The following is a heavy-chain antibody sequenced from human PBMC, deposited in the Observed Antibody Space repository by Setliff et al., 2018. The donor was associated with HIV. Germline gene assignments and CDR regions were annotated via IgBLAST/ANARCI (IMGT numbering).Heavy chain of an antibody. Sequence: GGSLRLSCAASGFTFSNYAMSWVRQAPGEGLEWVSAILSTGERTFYADSVKGRFTISRDNANNLVYLQMNSLRVEDTAVYFCAKELAASGLGYFDSWGRGILVTVSS. J-gene: IGHJ4*02. D-gene: IGHD3-22*01. V-gene: IGHV3-23*01. CDR2: ILSTGERT. CDR3: AKELAASGLGYFDS. CDR1: GFTFSNYA.